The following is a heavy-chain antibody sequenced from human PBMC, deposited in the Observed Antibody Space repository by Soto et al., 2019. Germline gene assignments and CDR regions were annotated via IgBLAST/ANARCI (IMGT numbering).Heavy chain of an antibody. CDR1: GYSFTSYW. Sequence: GESLTVSCRGSGYSFTSYWIGWVRQMPGKGLEWMGIIYPGDSDTRYSPSFQGQVTISADKSISTAYLQWSSLKASDTAMYYCASRMGRTAFDIWGQGTMVTVSS. V-gene: IGHV5-51*01. CDR3: ASRMGRTAFDI. J-gene: IGHJ3*02. CDR2: IYPGDSDT. D-gene: IGHD3-10*01.